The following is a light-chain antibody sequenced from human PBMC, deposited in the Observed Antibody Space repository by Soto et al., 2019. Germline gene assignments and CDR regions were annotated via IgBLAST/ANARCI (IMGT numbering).Light chain of an antibody. CDR2: SSS. V-gene: IGKV1-39*01. Sequence: DIQMTQSPSSLSASVGDRVTITCRASQSIKAYLSWYQQKPGKAPKLLIYSSSSLQSGVPSRFSGSGSGTDFTLTISSLQPEDFATYYCQQSYNTFAYSFGQGTKLEI. CDR3: QQSYNTFAYS. CDR1: QSIKAY. J-gene: IGKJ2*03.